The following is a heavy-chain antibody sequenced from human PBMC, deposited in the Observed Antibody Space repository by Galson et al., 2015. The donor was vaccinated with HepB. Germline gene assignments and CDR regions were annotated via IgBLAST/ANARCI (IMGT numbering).Heavy chain of an antibody. CDR1: GGTFSSYT. D-gene: IGHD2-2*01. Sequence: SVKVSCKASGGTFSSYTISWVRQAPGQGLEWMGRIIPILGIANYAQKFQGRVTITADKSTSTAYMELSSLRSEDTAVYYCARESPGEGSADIVVVPALAVAGMDVWGQGTTVTVSS. CDR3: ARESPGEGSADIVVVPALAVAGMDV. CDR2: IIPILGIA. V-gene: IGHV1-69*04. J-gene: IGHJ6*02.